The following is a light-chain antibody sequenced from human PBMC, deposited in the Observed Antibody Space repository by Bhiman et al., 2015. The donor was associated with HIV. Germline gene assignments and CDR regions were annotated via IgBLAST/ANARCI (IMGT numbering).Light chain of an antibody. J-gene: IGLJ2*01. V-gene: IGLV3-1*01. CDR2: QDR. CDR1: KLGDKY. Sequence: SYELTQPPSVSVSPGQTASITCSGDKLGDKYACWYQQKPGQSPVVVIYQDRKRPTGIPERFSGSNSGNTATLTISGTQAMDEADYYCQAWDSSTAGGVFGGGTKLTVL. CDR3: QAWDSSTAGGV.